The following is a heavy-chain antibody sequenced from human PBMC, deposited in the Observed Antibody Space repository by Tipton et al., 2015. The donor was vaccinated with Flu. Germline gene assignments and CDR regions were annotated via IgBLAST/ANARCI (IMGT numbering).Heavy chain of an antibody. V-gene: IGHV3-66*02. CDR2: IYSGGST. J-gene: IGHJ3*02. Sequence: SLRLSCSASGFTVSDFYMSWVRQAPGKGLEWVSVIYSGGSTYYADSVKGRFTISRDNSKNTQYLQMNSLRAEDTAVYYCAREGDGDSYDSSASDAFDIWGQGTMVTVSS. D-gene: IGHD3-22*01. CDR3: AREGDGDSYDSSASDAFDI. CDR1: GFTVSDFY.